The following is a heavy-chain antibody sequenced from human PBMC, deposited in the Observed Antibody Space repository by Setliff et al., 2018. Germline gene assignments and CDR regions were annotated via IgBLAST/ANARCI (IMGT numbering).Heavy chain of an antibody. CDR2: IHYSGTT. CDR3: ARTGTYRYFDY. CDR1: GGSVNSGTYY. V-gene: IGHV4-39*01. Sequence: SETLSLTCTVSGGSVNSGTYYWAWIRQPPGKGLEWIGRIHYSGTTYYNASLKSRVTMSVDTSKNQFSLNLSSVTAADTAVYYCARTGTYRYFDYWGQGALVTVSS. D-gene: IGHD1-26*01. J-gene: IGHJ4*02.